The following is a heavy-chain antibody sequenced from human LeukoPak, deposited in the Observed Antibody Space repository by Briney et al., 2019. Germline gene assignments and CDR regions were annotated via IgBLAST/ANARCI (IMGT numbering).Heavy chain of an antibody. D-gene: IGHD3-22*01. CDR2: ISYDGSNK. Sequence: GGSLRLSCAASGFTFSSYAMHWVRQAPGKGLEWVAVISYDGSNKYYADSVKGRFTISRDNSKNTLYLQMNSLRAEDTAVYYCARGYDSSGYSIDYWGQGTLVTVSS. J-gene: IGHJ4*02. CDR3: ARGYDSSGYSIDY. CDR1: GFTFSSYA. V-gene: IGHV3-30*04.